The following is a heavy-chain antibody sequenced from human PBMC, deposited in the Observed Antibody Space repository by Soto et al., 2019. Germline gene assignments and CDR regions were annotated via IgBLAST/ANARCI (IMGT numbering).Heavy chain of an antibody. D-gene: IGHD3-10*01. Sequence: GGSLRLSCAASGFNFSSYGMHWVRQAPGKGLEWVAVIWYDGSNKYYADSVKGRFTISRDNSKNTLYLQMNSLRAEDTAVYYCAKDPGGYGSGSAGSWGQGTLVTVSS. CDR3: AKDPGGYGSGSAGS. J-gene: IGHJ4*02. CDR1: GFNFSSYG. CDR2: IWYDGSNK. V-gene: IGHV3-30*02.